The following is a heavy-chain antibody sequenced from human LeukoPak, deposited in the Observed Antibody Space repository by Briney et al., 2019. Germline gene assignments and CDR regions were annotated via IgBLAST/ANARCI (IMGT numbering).Heavy chain of an antibody. D-gene: IGHD6-13*01. J-gene: IGHJ4*02. CDR1: GYTFTGYY. CDR2: INPNSGGT. V-gene: IGHV1-2*04. Sequence: GASVKVSCKASGYTFTGYYMHWVRQAPGQGLEWMGWINPNSGGTNYAQKFQGWVTMTRDTSISTAYMELSRLRSDDTAVYYCARRASSWSLEYYFDYWGQGTLVTVSS. CDR3: ARRASSWSLEYYFDY.